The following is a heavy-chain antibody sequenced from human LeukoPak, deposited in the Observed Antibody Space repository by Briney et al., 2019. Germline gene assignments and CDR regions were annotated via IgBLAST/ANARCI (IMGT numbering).Heavy chain of an antibody. Sequence: ASVKVSCKASGYTFTSYYMHWVRQAPGQGLEWMGIINPSGGSTSYAQKFQGGVTMTRDMSTSTVYMELSSLRSEDTAVYYCAAHPGIASPGLDYWGQGTLVTVSS. V-gene: IGHV1-46*01. D-gene: IGHD6-13*01. CDR1: GYTFTSYY. CDR2: INPSGGST. CDR3: AAHPGIASPGLDY. J-gene: IGHJ4*02.